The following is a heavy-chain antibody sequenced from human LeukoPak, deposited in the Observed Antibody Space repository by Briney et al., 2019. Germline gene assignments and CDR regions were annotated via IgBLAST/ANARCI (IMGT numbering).Heavy chain of an antibody. J-gene: IGHJ5*02. Sequence: SETLSLTCTVSGGSISSYYWSWIRQPPGKGLEWIGYIYYSGSTNYNPSLKGRVTISVDTSKNQFSLKLSSVTAADTAVYYCARVFGSYCSSTSCYYNWFDPWGQGTLVTVSS. CDR3: ARVFGSYCSSTSCYYNWFDP. CDR2: IYYSGST. D-gene: IGHD2-2*01. CDR1: GGSISSYY. V-gene: IGHV4-59*01.